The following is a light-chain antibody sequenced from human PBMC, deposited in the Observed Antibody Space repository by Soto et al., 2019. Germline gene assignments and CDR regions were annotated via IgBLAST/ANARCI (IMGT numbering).Light chain of an antibody. CDR3: QHYNSYSEA. CDR1: QTISSW. J-gene: IGKJ1*01. CDR2: KAS. V-gene: IGKV1-5*03. Sequence: DIQMTQSPSTLSGSLGDRFTITFRASQTISSWLAWYQQKPGKAPKLLIYKASTLKSGVPSRFSGSGSGTEFTLTISSLQPDDFATYYCQHYNSYSEAFGQGTKVDI.